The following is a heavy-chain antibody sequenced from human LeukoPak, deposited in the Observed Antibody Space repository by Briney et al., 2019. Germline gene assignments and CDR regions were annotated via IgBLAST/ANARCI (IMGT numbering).Heavy chain of an antibody. V-gene: IGHV3-21*01. J-gene: IGHJ4*02. CDR1: GFTLSSFS. CDR3: ARASFASDFDY. CDR2: ISSSSSYI. D-gene: IGHD3-10*01. Sequence: GGSLRLSCAVSGFTLSSFSMNWVREAPGKGLEWVSSISSSSSYIYYADSVKGRFTISRDNAKNSLYLQMNSLRAEDTAVYYCARASFASDFDYWGQGTLVTVSS.